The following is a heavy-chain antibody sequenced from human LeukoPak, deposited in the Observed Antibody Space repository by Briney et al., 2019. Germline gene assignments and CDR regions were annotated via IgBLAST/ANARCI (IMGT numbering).Heavy chain of an antibody. V-gene: IGHV4-34*01. J-gene: IGHJ4*02. CDR2: INHSGST. CDR1: GGSFSGYY. D-gene: IGHD3-22*01. Sequence: SETLSLSCAVYGGSFSGYYWSWIRQPPGKGLEWIGEINHSGSTNYNPSLKSRVTISVDTSKNQFSLKLSSVTAADTAVYYCARAGDSSGYSDYWGQGTLVTVSS. CDR3: ARAGDSSGYSDY.